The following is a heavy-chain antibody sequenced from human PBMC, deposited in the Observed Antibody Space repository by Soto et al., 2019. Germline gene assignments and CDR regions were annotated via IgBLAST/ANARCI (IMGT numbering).Heavy chain of an antibody. V-gene: IGHV6-1*01. CDR3: ARLIGNSWFDY. D-gene: IGHD6-13*01. Sequence: PSQPLSLTCAISGDSVSTNSATWGWIRQSPSRGLEWLGRTYYSSKWYNDYAVSVKSRITINPDTSKNQFSLQLNSVTPEDTAIYYCARLIGNSWFDYWGRGTLVTVSS. J-gene: IGHJ4*02. CDR2: TYYSSKWYN. CDR1: GDSVSTNSAT.